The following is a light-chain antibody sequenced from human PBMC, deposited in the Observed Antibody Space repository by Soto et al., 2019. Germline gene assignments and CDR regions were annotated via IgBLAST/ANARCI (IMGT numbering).Light chain of an antibody. CDR3: CSYAGDYSVV. V-gene: IGLV2-11*01. CDR2: DVN. CDR1: SSDVGGYYY. J-gene: IGLJ2*01. Sequence: QSALTQPRSVSGSPGQSVTISCTGTSSDVGGYYYVSWYQQHPGKVPKLMIYDVNQRPSGVPDRFSASKSGNSASLTISGLQAEDEADYYCCSYAGDYSVVFGGGTQLTVL.